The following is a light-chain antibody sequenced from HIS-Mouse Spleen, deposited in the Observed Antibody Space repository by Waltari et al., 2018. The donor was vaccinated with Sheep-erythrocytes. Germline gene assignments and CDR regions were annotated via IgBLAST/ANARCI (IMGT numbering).Light chain of an antibody. CDR2: EDS. Sequence: SYELTQPPSVSVSPGQTARITCSGEALPTKYADWYQHKSGQAPVLVIYEDSKRPSGIPERFSGSSSGTMATLTISGAQVEDEADYYCYSTDSSGNHRVFGGGTKLTVL. CDR3: YSTDSSGNHRV. V-gene: IGLV3-10*01. J-gene: IGLJ2*01. CDR1: ALPTKY.